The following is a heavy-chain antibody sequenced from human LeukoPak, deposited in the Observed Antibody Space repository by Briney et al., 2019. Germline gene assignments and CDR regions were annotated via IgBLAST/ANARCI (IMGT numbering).Heavy chain of an antibody. D-gene: IGHD3-3*01. CDR1: GYTFITYD. Sequence: ASVKVSCKASGYTFITYDINWVRQATGQGLEWMGWMNPNSGNTGYAQKFQGRVTMTRNTSISTAYMELSSLRSEDTAVYYCARAPNYDFWSGYYMDVWGKGTTVTVSS. CDR3: ARAPNYDFWSGYYMDV. V-gene: IGHV1-8*01. J-gene: IGHJ6*04. CDR2: MNPNSGNT.